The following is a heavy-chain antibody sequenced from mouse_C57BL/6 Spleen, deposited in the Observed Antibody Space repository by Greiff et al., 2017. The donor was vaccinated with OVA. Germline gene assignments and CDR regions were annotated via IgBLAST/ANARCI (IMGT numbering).Heavy chain of an antibody. CDR2: ISDGGSYT. CDR3: ASITTVVATGGAMDY. D-gene: IGHD1-1*01. CDR1: GFTFSSYA. J-gene: IGHJ4*01. V-gene: IGHV5-4*03. Sequence: EVMLVESGGGLVKPGGSLKLSCAASGFTFSSYAMSWVRQTPEKRLEWVATISDGGSYTYYPDNVKGRFTISRDNAKNNLYLQMSHLKSEDTAMYYCASITTVVATGGAMDYWGQGTSVTVSS.